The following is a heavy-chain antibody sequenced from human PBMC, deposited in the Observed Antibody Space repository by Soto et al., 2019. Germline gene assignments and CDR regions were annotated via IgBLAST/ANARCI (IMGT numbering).Heavy chain of an antibody. D-gene: IGHD2-2*01. V-gene: IGHV4-31*03. Sequence: QVQLQESGPGLVKPSQTLSLTCTVSGGSISSVDYYWTWIRQHPGKGLECIGYIYYSGSTYYNPSLKSRVTISVDTSKNQFSLRLSSVTAADTAVYYCAGTLASSDGPSRWGQGTLVTVSS. CDR2: IYYSGST. J-gene: IGHJ4*02. CDR1: GGSISSVDYY. CDR3: AGTLASSDGPSR.